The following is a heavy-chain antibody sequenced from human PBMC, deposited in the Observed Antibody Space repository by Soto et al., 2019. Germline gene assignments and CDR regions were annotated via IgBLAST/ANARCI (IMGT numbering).Heavy chain of an antibody. Sequence: QPGGSLRLSCAASGFTFSSYGMHWVRQAPGKGLEWVAIISYDGSNKYYADSVKGRFTISRDNSKNTLYLQMNSPRAEDTAVYYCAKDQGTSWYEIYYWGQGTLVTVSS. J-gene: IGHJ4*02. D-gene: IGHD6-13*01. CDR2: ISYDGSNK. V-gene: IGHV3-30*18. CDR3: AKDQGTSWYEIYY. CDR1: GFTFSSYG.